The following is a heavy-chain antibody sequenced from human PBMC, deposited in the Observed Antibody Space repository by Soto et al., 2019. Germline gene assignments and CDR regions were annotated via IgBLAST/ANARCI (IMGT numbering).Heavy chain of an antibody. CDR1: GYTFTSYG. J-gene: IGHJ5*02. CDR3: ARGIPLLGVMWFDP. D-gene: IGHD3-16*01. V-gene: IGHV1-18*04. Sequence: ASVKVSCRASGYTFTSYGSSWVRQAPGQGLEWMGWISAYNGNTNYAQKLQGRVTMTTDTSTSTAYTERRSLRSDGTAVCYCARGIPLLGVMWFDPCGQGTLVTFSS. CDR2: ISAYNGNT.